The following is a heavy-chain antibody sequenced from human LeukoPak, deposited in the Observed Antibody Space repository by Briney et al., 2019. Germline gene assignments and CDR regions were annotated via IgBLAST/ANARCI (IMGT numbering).Heavy chain of an antibody. D-gene: IGHD1-26*01. Sequence: SDTLSLTCDVYGESFSDYYWTWIRQAPGKGLEWIGEINRGDYNQSLKSRVTISVDTSKNQFSLKLTSVTAADTGVYYCASRSRSVETTTWGAFDIWGQGTMVTVSS. J-gene: IGHJ3*02. CDR2: INRG. CDR1: GESFSDYY. V-gene: IGHV4-34*01. CDR3: ASRSRSVETTTWGAFDI.